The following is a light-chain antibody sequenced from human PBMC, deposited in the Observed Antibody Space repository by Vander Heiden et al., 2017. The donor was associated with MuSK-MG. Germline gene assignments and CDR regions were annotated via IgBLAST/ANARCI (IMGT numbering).Light chain of an antibody. J-gene: IGLJ2*01. Sequence: SALTQPRPVSGSPGQSVTISCTGSRSDLGGFPYVSWDPHTPGQALVLLIYDGAARPSGVPQRFSGSKSGTTASLTISGLQADDEAQYFCYAHAGSDVLFGGGTKLTVL. CDR2: DGA. V-gene: IGLV2-11*01. CDR3: YAHAGSDVL. CDR1: RSDLGGFPY.